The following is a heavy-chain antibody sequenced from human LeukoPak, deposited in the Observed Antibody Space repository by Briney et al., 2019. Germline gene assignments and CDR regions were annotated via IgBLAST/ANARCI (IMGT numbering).Heavy chain of an antibody. CDR1: GFTFSSYW. J-gene: IGHJ4*02. D-gene: IGHD4-11*01. V-gene: IGHV3-7*01. Sequence: GGSLRLSCAASGFTFSSYWMSWVRQAPGEGLEWVANIKQDGSEKYYVDSVKGRFTISRDNAKNSLYLQMNSLRAEDTAVYYCARDSPAYSHRDSDIDYWGQGTLVTVSS. CDR2: IKQDGSEK. CDR3: ARDSPAYSHRDSDIDY.